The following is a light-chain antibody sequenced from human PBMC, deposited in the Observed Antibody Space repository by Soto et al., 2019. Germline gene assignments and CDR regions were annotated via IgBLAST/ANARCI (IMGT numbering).Light chain of an antibody. Sequence: DIQLTQSPSFLSASVGDRVTITCRASQGISSYLAWYQQKPGKAPKLLIYAASTLQSGVPSRFSGSGSGTECTLTISSLQPEDFATYYCQQLNSYPLFTFGPGTKVDIK. CDR2: AAS. CDR3: QQLNSYPLFT. V-gene: IGKV1-9*01. CDR1: QGISSY. J-gene: IGKJ3*01.